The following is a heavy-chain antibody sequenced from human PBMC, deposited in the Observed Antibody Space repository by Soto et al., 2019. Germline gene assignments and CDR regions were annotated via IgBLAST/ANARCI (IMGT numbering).Heavy chain of an antibody. D-gene: IGHD6-13*01. CDR2: INSDGSST. CDR1: GFIFTSYS. J-gene: IGHJ6*02. Sequence: PGGSLRLSCAASGFIFTSYSMVWVRQAPGKGLVWVSRINSDGSSTSYADSVKGRFTISRDNAKNTLYLQMNSLRAEDTAVYYCARDKSSWYPASYYYGMDVGGQGTTVTVSS. CDR3: ARDKSSWYPASYYYGMDV. V-gene: IGHV3-74*01.